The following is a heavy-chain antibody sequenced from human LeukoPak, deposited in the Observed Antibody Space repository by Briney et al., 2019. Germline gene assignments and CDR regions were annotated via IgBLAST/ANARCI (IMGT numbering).Heavy chain of an antibody. CDR2: IGASGAGT. V-gene: IGHV3-23*01. CDR1: GFTFSNYA. J-gene: IGHJ3*02. Sequence: PGGSLRLSCAASGFTFSNYAMSWVRQAPGKGLEWVSTIGASGAGTYYADSVKGRFTISRDNSKNTLYLQVNSLRAEDTALYYCAKDRAYGTGRAFDTWGQGTMVTVSS. CDR3: AKDRAYGTGRAFDT. D-gene: IGHD3-10*01.